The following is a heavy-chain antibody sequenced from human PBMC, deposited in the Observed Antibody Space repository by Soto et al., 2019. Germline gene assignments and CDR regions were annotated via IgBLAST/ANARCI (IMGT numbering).Heavy chain of an antibody. V-gene: IGHV3-33*01. D-gene: IGHD6-6*01. CDR3: ARDTLDSSSSAVEGMDV. CDR2: IWYDGSNK. CDR1: GFTFSSYG. Sequence: QVQLVESGGGVVQPGRSLRLSCAASGFTFSSYGMHWVRQAPGRGLEWVAVIWYDGSNKYYADSVKGRFTISRDNSKNTLYLQMNSLRAEATAVYYCARDTLDSSSSAVEGMDVWGQGTTVTVSS. J-gene: IGHJ6*02.